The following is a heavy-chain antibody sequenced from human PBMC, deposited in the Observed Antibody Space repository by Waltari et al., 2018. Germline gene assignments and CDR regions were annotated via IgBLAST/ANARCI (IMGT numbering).Heavy chain of an antibody. V-gene: IGHV3-30*18. Sequence: QVQLVESGGGVVQPGRSLRLSCAASGFTFSSYGMHWVRQAPGKGRGWVAVIWYEGSNKYYADSVKGRFTISRDNSKNTLYLQMNSLRAEDTAMYYCAKDKWLVNYFDYWGQGTLVTVSS. CDR3: AKDKWLVNYFDY. CDR1: GFTFSSYG. CDR2: IWYEGSNK. J-gene: IGHJ4*02. D-gene: IGHD6-19*01.